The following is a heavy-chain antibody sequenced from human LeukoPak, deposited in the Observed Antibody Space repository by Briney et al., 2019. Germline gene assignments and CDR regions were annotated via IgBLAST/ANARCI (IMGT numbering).Heavy chain of an antibody. V-gene: IGHV1-46*01. CDR1: GYTFTSNY. J-gene: IGHJ4*02. CDR3: ARDQEGFDY. Sequence: ASVKVSCKASGYTFTSNYIHWVRQAPGQGLEWMGMIYPRDGSTSYAQKFQGRVTVTRDTSTSTVHMELSGLRSEDTAVYYCARDQEGFDYWGQGTLVTVYS. CDR2: IYPRDGST.